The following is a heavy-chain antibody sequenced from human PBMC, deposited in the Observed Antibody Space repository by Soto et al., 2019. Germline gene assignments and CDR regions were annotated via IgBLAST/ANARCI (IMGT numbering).Heavy chain of an antibody. CDR3: ATHTVTTSYFDY. V-gene: IGHV1-69*02. J-gene: IGHJ4*02. Sequence: KVSCKASGGPFISSTIGWVRQAPGQGLEWMGRIIPILGIANYAQKFQGRVTITADKSTSTAYMELSSLRSEDTAVYYCATHTVTTSYFDYWGQGPLVTVSS. D-gene: IGHD4-17*01. CDR2: IIPILGIA. CDR1: GGPFISST.